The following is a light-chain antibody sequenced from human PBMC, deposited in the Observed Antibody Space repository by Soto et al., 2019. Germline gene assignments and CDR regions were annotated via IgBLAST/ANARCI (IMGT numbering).Light chain of an antibody. J-gene: IGLJ2*01. Sequence: QSVMTQPPSVSAAPGQKVTISCSGSSSNIGGNSVSWYQQLPGTAPKLLIYDDHQRPSGIPDRFSASKSGTSATLDITGLQPADEADYYCATWDLTLSAGVLFGGGTKLNVL. V-gene: IGLV1-51*01. CDR1: SSNIGGNS. CDR3: ATWDLTLSAGVL. CDR2: DDH.